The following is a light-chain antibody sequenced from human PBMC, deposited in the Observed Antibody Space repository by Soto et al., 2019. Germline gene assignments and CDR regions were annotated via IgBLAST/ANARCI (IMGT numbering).Light chain of an antibody. V-gene: IGKV1-17*01. CDR1: QGIRND. CDR3: QQYNHYWT. CDR2: AAS. J-gene: IGKJ1*01. Sequence: IQMTQSPSSLSASEGYRVTIACRASQGIRNDLGWYQQKPGKAPKLLIYAASSLQSGVPSRFSGSGSGTEFTLTISGLQPEDFATYYCQQYNHYWTFGQGTKVDIK.